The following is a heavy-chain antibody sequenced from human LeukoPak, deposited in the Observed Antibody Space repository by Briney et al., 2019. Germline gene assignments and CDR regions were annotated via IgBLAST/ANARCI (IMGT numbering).Heavy chain of an antibody. CDR1: GYTFTSYA. V-gene: IGHV1-3*01. CDR2: INAGNGNT. D-gene: IGHD3-3*01. Sequence: ASVKVSCKVSGYTFTSYAMHWVRQAPGQRLEWMGWINAGNGNTKYSQKFQGRVTITRDTSASTAYMELSSLRSEDTAVYYCARDQVSDYDFWSGYYGLFDYWGQGTLVTVSS. CDR3: ARDQVSDYDFWSGYYGLFDY. J-gene: IGHJ4*02.